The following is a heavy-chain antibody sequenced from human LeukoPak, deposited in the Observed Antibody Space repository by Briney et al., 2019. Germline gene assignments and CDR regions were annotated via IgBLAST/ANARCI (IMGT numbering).Heavy chain of an antibody. CDR2: ITYDGTDT. J-gene: IGHJ3*02. D-gene: IGHD3-16*01. Sequence: GGSLRLSCAASGFNLRSYAFHWVRQAPGKGPEWMAFITYDGTDTYYADSVKGRFTLSRDNSQNTLYLQMNSLRAADTAVYYCARPGGYAFDMWGQGTMVTVSS. CDR3: ARPGGYAFDM. CDR1: GFNLRSYA. V-gene: IGHV3-30*04.